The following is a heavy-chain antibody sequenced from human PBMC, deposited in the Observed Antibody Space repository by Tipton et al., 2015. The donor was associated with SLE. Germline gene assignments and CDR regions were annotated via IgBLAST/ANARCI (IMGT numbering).Heavy chain of an antibody. Sequence: QSGAEVKKPGASVKVSCEASGYTFSTYAMHWVRQAPGQRLEWMGWINAGNGNTRYSQKFQGRVTITTDTPANTAYMELSSLRSEDTAVYYCARDRGVLNSAYWYFDLWGRGTLVTVSS. V-gene: IGHV1-3*01. CDR2: INAGNGNT. J-gene: IGHJ2*01. CDR3: ARDRGVLNSAYWYFDL. D-gene: IGHD3-9*01. CDR1: GYTFSTYA.